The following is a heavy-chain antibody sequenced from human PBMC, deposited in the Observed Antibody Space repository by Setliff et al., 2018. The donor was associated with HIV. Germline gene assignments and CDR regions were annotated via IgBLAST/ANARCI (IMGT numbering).Heavy chain of an antibody. CDR1: GFTFSDYG. V-gene: IGHV3-74*01. Sequence: GGSLRLSCAASGFTFSDYGMHWVRQAPGKGLVWVSRVKNDGTSTDYADSVRGRFTISRDNAKNKLYLQMNSLRVEDTAVYYCARRGMVPVTLDFWGQGTPVTVSS. CDR2: VKNDGTST. J-gene: IGHJ4*02. D-gene: IGHD2-15*01. CDR3: ARRGMVPVTLDF.